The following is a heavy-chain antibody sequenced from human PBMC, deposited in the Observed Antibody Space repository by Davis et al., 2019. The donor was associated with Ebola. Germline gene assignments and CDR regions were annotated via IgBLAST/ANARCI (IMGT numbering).Heavy chain of an antibody. Sequence: GESLKISCAASGFTFSSYAMRWVRQAPGQGLEWVPAISVSGGSTYYADSVKGRFTISRDNSKNTLYLQMNSLRAEDTAVYYCAKGRSNWHAFDIWGQGTMVTVSS. CDR3: AKGRSNWHAFDI. J-gene: IGHJ3*02. D-gene: IGHD7-27*01. V-gene: IGHV3-23*01. CDR1: GFTFSSYA. CDR2: ISVSGGST.